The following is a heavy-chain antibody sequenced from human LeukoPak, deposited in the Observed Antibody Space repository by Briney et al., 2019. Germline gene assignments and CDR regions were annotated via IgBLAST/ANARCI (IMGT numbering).Heavy chain of an antibody. D-gene: IGHD4-17*01. CDR3: ARDRLHYGEYEKTFDY. V-gene: IGHV3-48*01. J-gene: IGHJ4*02. CDR2: ISQSSRTI. CDR1: GFTFSSYS. Sequence: PGGSLRLSCAASGFTFSSYSMNWARQAPGKGLEWVSYISQSSRTIYYADSVKGRFTISRDNAKNSLYLQMNSLRAEDSAVYYFARDRLHYGEYEKTFDYWGQGTLVTVSS.